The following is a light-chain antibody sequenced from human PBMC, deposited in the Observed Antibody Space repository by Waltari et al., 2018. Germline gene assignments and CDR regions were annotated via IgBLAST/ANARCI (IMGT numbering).Light chain of an antibody. CDR2: YRSDSTN. CDR1: SGISVCTYK. J-gene: IGLJ3*02. V-gene: IGLV5-45*01. Sequence: QAVLTQPASLSASPGASVSLTCTLRSGISVCTYKLYWYQQRPGSPPQFLVKYRSDSTNERGSGVPSRFSGSRDTSAKAGILLISGLQSEDEADYYCMILHNNAVVFGGGTRLTVL. CDR3: MILHNNAVV.